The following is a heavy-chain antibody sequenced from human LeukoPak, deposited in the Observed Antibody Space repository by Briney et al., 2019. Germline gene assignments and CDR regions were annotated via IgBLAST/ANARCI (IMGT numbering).Heavy chain of an antibody. CDR1: GYTFTSYD. CDR2: MNPNSGNT. D-gene: IGHD6-13*01. V-gene: IGHV1-8*01. Sequence: GASVKVSCKASGYTFTSYDINWVRQATGQGLEWMGWMNPNSGNTGYAQKFQGRVTMTRNTSISTAYMELSSLRSEDTAVYYCARDRGSSRYNWFDPWGQGTLVTVSS. J-gene: IGHJ5*02. CDR3: ARDRGSSRYNWFDP.